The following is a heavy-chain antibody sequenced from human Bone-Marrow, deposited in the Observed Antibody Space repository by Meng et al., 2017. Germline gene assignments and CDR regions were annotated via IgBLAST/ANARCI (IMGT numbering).Heavy chain of an antibody. V-gene: IGHV2-26*01. CDR3: ARAQGYCSGGSCYRIYYGMDV. CDR2: IFSTDEK. Sequence: SGPTLVKPTETLTLTCTVPGFSLSNARMGVSWIRQPPGKALEWLAHIFSTDEKSYSTSLKSRLTISKDTPKSQVVLTMTNMDPVDTATYYCARAQGYCSGGSCYRIYYGMDVWGQGTTVTVSS. CDR1: GFSLSNARMG. D-gene: IGHD2-15*01. J-gene: IGHJ6*02.